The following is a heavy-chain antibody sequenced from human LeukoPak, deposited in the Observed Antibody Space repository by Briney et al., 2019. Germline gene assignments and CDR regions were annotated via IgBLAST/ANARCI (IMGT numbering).Heavy chain of an antibody. CDR1: GVSISSYY. V-gene: IGHV4-4*07. CDR2: IYTSGST. CDR3: ARDRGAYSEGSFDY. Sequence: SETLSLTCTVSGVSISSYYWSWIRQPAGKGLEWIGRIYTSGSTNYNPSLKSRVTMSVDTSKNQFSLKLSSVTAADTAVYYCARDRGAYSEGSFDYWGQGTLVTVSS. J-gene: IGHJ4*02. D-gene: IGHD6-13*01.